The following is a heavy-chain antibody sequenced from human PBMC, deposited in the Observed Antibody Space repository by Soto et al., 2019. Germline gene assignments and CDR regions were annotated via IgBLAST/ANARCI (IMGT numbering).Heavy chain of an antibody. J-gene: IGHJ4*02. CDR1: GGSFSGYY. CDR2: INHSGST. V-gene: IGHV4-34*01. Sequence: QVQLQQWGAGLLKPSETLSLTCAVYGGSFSGYYWSWIRQPPGKGLEWIGEINHSGSTNYNPSLKSRVTISVDTSKNQFSLKLSSVTAADTAVYYCARGPYYHDFWSGWHAHRFDYWCQGTLVTVSS. D-gene: IGHD3-3*01. CDR3: ARGPYYHDFWSGWHAHRFDY.